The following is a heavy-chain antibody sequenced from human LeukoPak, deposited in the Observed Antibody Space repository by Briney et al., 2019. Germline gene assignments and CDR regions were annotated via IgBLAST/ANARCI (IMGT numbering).Heavy chain of an antibody. J-gene: IGHJ3*02. CDR3: ARRGGYCSSTTCYGVSRAFDI. CDR1: GYSFTSYW. Sequence: GESLKISCKGSGYSFTSYWIGWVRQMPGKGLEWMGIIYPGDSDTTYSPSFQGQVTISADKSISTVYLQWSSLKASDTAMYYCARRGGYCSSTTCYGVSRAFDIWGQGTMVSVSS. CDR2: IYPGDSDT. D-gene: IGHD2-2*01. V-gene: IGHV5-51*01.